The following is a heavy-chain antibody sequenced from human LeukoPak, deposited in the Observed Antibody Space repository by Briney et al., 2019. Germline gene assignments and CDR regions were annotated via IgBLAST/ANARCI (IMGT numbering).Heavy chain of an antibody. Sequence: GGSLRLSCAASGFTFNNYWMHWVRKAPGKGLVWVSRINSDGSSTSYADSVKGRFTISRDNAKNTLYLQMNSLRAEDTAVYYCTRAVTTMAGNTIDYWGQGTLVTVFS. CDR3: TRAVTTMAGNTIDY. J-gene: IGHJ4*02. V-gene: IGHV3-74*01. D-gene: IGHD4-17*01. CDR2: INSDGSST. CDR1: GFTFNNYW.